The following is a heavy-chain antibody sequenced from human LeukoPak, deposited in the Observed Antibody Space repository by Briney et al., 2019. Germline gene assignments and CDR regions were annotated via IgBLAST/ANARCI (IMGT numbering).Heavy chain of an antibody. J-gene: IGHJ4*02. CDR2: IYTDAST. CDR3: IRDYGDY. CDR1: GFTVSRKY. D-gene: IGHD4/OR15-4a*01. V-gene: IGHV3-53*01. Sequence: GGSLRLSCAASGFTVSRKYMSWVRQAPGKGLEWAAVIYTDASTYYADSVKGRFTISRDNSKNTVYLQMSSLRAEDTAVYYCIRDYGDYWGQGTLVTVSS.